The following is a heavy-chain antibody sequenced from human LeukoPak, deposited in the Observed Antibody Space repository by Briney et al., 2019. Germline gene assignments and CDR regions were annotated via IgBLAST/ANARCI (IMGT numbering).Heavy chain of an antibody. CDR1: GYTLTELS. CDR2: FDPGDGET. V-gene: IGHV1-24*01. CDR3: ATTGVGRYFDWLSRDY. J-gene: IGHJ4*02. Sequence: GASVKVSCKVSGYTLTELSMHRVRQTPGKGLEWMGGFDPGDGETIYAQKFQARITMTEDTSTDTAYMELSSLRSDDTAVYFCATTGVGRYFDWLSRDYWGQGTLVTVSS. D-gene: IGHD3-9*01.